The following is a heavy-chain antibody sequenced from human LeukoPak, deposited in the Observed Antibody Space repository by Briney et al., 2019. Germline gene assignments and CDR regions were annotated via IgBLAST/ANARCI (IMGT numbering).Heavy chain of an antibody. CDR3: ARDHIVVVVATHAFDT. Sequence: GGSLRLSCAASGFSISTYWIHWVRQAPGKGLEWVSSISSSSSYIYYADSVKGRFTISRDNAKNSLYLQMNSLRAEDTAVYYCARDHIVVVVATHAFDTWGQGTMVTVSS. V-gene: IGHV3-21*01. J-gene: IGHJ3*02. CDR2: ISSSSSYI. CDR1: GFSISTYW. D-gene: IGHD2-15*01.